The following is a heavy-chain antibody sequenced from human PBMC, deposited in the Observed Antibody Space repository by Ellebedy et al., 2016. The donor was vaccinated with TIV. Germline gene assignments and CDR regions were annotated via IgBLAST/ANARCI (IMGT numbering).Heavy chain of an antibody. CDR2: IYPGDSDT. CDR1: GYSFTSYW. D-gene: IGHD3-22*01. Sequence: GESLKISXKGSGYSFTSYWIGWVRQMPGKGLEWMGIIYPGDSDTRYSPSFQGQVTISADKSISTAYLQWSSLKASDTAMYYCARYQSPYYYDSSPTVYFDYWGQGTLVTVSS. J-gene: IGHJ4*02. V-gene: IGHV5-51*01. CDR3: ARYQSPYYYDSSPTVYFDY.